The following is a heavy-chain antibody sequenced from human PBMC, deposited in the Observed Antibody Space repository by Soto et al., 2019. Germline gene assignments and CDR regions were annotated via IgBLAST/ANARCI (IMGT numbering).Heavy chain of an antibody. J-gene: IGHJ6*02. V-gene: IGHV1-8*01. CDR1: GYTFTRSG. D-gene: IGHD3-10*01. CDR2: MNPNSGNT. CDR3: ARSLRGGSGSYYTYHPRKYYYGMDV. Sequence: ASVKVSCKASGYTFTRSGISWVRQATGQGLEWMGWMNPNSGNTGHAQKFQGRVTMTRNTSISTAYMELSSLRSEDTAMYYCARSLRGGSGSYYTYHPRKYYYGMDVWGQGTTVTVSS.